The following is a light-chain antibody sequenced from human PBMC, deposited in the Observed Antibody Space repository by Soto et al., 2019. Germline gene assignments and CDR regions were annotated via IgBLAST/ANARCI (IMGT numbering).Light chain of an antibody. CDR2: TNS. J-gene: IGLJ2*01. V-gene: IGLV1-44*01. CDR1: ASNIGSNF. Sequence: QSVLTQPPSASGPPGQRVTISCSGRASNIGSNFVSWYQVVPGTAPKLLIYTNSHRPSGVPDRFSGSRSGTSASLDISGLQSDDEADYFCATWDANVKGPVFGGGTKLTVL. CDR3: ATWDANVKGPV.